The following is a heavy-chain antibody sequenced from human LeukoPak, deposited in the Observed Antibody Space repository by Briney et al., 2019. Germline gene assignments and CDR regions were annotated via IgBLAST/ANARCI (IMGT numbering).Heavy chain of an antibody. Sequence: TSETLSLTCTVSGGSISSSSYYWGWIRQPPGKGLEWIGSIYYSGSTYYNPSLKSRVTISVDTSKNQFSLKLSSVTAADTAVYYCARRTEIYWNYVFDYWGQGTLVTVSS. V-gene: IGHV4-39*01. D-gene: IGHD1-7*01. CDR2: IYYSGST. CDR1: GGSISSSSYY. CDR3: ARRTEIYWNYVFDY. J-gene: IGHJ4*02.